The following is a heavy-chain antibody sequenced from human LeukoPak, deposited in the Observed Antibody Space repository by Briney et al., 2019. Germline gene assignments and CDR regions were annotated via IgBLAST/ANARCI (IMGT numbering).Heavy chain of an antibody. CDR1: GFTFSSYA. CDR3: AKHPYVWGSTFDY. D-gene: IGHD3-16*01. CDR2: ISGSGGST. J-gene: IGHJ4*02. V-gene: IGHV3-23*01. Sequence: GGSLRLSCAAFGFTFSSYAMSWVRQAPGKGLEWVSAISGSGGSTYYADSVKGRFTISRDNSKNTLYLQMNSLRAEDTAVYYCAKHPYVWGSTFDYWGQGTLVTVSS.